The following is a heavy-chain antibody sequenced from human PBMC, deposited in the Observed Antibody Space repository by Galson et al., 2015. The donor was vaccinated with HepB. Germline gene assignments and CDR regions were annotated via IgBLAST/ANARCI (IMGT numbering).Heavy chain of an antibody. CDR3: ARAYYDFWSGYFT. D-gene: IGHD3-3*01. CDR2: INPNSGGT. CDR1: GGTFSSYA. J-gene: IGHJ5*02. Sequence: SVKVSCKASGGTFSSYAISWVRQAPGQGLEWMGWINPNSGGTNYAQKFQGRVTMTRDTSISTAYMELSRLRSDDTAVYYCARAYYDFWSGYFTWGQGTLVTVSS. V-gene: IGHV1-2*02.